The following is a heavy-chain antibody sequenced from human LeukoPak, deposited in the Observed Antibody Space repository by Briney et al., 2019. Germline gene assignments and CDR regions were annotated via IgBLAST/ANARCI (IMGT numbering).Heavy chain of an antibody. CDR2: ISSSSSYI. CDR3: AREVGATTFYYYYGMDV. D-gene: IGHD1-26*01. CDR1: GFTFSSYS. V-gene: IGHV3-21*01. J-gene: IGHJ6*02. Sequence: GGSLRLSCAASGFTFSSYSMNWVRQAPGKGLKWVSSISSSSSYIYYADSVKGRFTISRDNAKNSLYLQMNSLRAEDTAVYYCAREVGATTFYYYYGMDVWGQGTTVTVSS.